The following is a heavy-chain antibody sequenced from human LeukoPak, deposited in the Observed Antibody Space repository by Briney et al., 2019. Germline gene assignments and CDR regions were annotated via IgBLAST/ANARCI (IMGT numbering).Heavy chain of an antibody. Sequence: ASVKVSCKASGYTFTSYGISWVRQAPGQGLEWMGWISAYNGNTNYAQKLQGRVTMTTDTSTSTAYMELRSLRSDDTAVSYCARDIVATIGGYYYYYGMDVWGKGTTVTVSS. J-gene: IGHJ6*04. V-gene: IGHV1-18*04. CDR1: GYTFTSYG. D-gene: IGHD5-12*01. CDR2: ISAYNGNT. CDR3: ARDIVATIGGYYYYYGMDV.